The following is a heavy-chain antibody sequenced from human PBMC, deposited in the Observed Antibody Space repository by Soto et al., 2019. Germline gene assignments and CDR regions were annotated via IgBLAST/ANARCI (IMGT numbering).Heavy chain of an antibody. J-gene: IGHJ6*02. CDR1: GYTFTSYG. Sequence: ASVKVSCKASGYTFTSYGISWVRQAPGQGLEWMGWISAYNGNTNYAQKLQGRVTMTTDTSTSTAYMELRSLRSDDTAVYYCARRYYDSSGYPLEYYGMDVWDQGTTVTVSS. D-gene: IGHD3-22*01. CDR2: ISAYNGNT. CDR3: ARRYYDSSGYPLEYYGMDV. V-gene: IGHV1-18*01.